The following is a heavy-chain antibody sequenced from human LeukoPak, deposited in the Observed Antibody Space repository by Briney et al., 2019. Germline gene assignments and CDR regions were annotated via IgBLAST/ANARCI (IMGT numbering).Heavy chain of an antibody. J-gene: IGHJ4*02. CDR2: ISGSGDNS. V-gene: IGHV3-23*01. CDR1: GFTLSNHA. D-gene: IGHD3-3*01. CDR3: AKDLPVYDFPNNAVDH. Sequence: GGALRLSSAASGFTLSNHAMNWVRHAPRKGLEWVSIISGSGDNSYYTDSVKSRVTISRDNSKNTLYLQMNRLRGEDTAIYYCAKDLPVYDFPNNAVDHWGQGTLVTVSS.